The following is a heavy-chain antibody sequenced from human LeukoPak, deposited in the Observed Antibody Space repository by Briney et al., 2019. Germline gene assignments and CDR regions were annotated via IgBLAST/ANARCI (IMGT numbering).Heavy chain of an antibody. Sequence: PSETLSLTCTVSGGSISRSSNYWGWIRQPPGKGLEWIGTVYYSGSATYNPSLRSRVTISLDKSKNQVSLKLNSVTAADTAVYYCARALGAFDIWGQGTMVTVSS. CDR2: VYYSGSA. V-gene: IGHV4-39*07. CDR1: GGSISRSSNY. J-gene: IGHJ3*02. CDR3: ARALGAFDI.